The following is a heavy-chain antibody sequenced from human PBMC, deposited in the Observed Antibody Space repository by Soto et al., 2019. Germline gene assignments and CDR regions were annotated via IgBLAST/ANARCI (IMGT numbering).Heavy chain of an antibody. Sequence: ASVEVPRKAYGYSFTSYAIPWVRQAPVQRLEWMGWINAGNGNTKYSQKFQGRVTITRDTYESTAYMELSSLRSEDTAVYYCASPWGGLWIDYYAGILPLDYCRQGT. D-gene: IGHD3-3*01. V-gene: IGHV1-3*01. J-gene: IGHJ4*02. CDR3: ASPWGGLWIDYYAGILPLDY. CDR1: GYSFTSYA. CDR2: INAGNGNT.